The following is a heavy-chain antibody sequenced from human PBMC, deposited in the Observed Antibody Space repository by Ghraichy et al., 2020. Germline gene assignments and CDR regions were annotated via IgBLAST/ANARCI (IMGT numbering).Heavy chain of an antibody. CDR2: ISGSGRST. D-gene: IGHD6-6*01. Sequence: GGSLRLSCAASGFTFSSYAMSWVRQAPGKGLEWVSAISGSGRSTYYADSVKGRFTTSRDNSKNTLYLQMNSLRAEDTAVYYCAKVQPGSSAYCQRWGQGTLVTVSS. CDR1: GFTFSSYA. V-gene: IGHV3-23*01. CDR3: AKVQPGSSAYCQR. J-gene: IGHJ1*01.